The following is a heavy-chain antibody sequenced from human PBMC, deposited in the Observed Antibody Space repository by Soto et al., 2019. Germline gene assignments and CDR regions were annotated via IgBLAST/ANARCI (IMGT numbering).Heavy chain of an antibody. V-gene: IGHV1-69*13. D-gene: IGHD3-16*02. CDR2: IIPIFGTA. CDR1: GGTFSSYA. J-gene: IGHJ4*02. Sequence: SVKVSCKASGGTFSSYAISWVRQAPGQGLEWMGGIIPIFGTANYAQKFQGRVTITADESTSTAYMELSSLRSEDTAVYYCARGPVTYYDYVWGSYRSPFDYWGQGTLVTVSS. CDR3: ARGPVTYYDYVWGSYRSPFDY.